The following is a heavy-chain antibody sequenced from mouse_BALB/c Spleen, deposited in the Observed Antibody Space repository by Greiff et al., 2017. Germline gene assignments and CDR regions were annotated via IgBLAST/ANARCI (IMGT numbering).Heavy chain of an antibody. CDR2: IYPYNGGT. J-gene: IGHJ3*01. CDR1: GYTFTDYN. Sequence: EVKLQESGPELVKPGASVKISCKASGYTFTDYNMHWVKQSHGKSLEWIGYIYPYNGGTGYNQKFKSKATLTVDNSSSTAYMELRSLTSEDSAVYYCARDYGNPWFAYWGQGTLVTVSA. D-gene: IGHD2-1*01. CDR3: ARDYGNPWFAY. V-gene: IGHV1S29*02.